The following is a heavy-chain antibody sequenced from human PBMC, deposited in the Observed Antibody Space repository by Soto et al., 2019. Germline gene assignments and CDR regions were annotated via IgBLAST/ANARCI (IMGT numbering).Heavy chain of an antibody. CDR1: GFTFSSYW. CDR2: IKQDGSEE. CDR3: ARIAASGRGWDV. V-gene: IGHV3-7*01. J-gene: IGHJ6*02. D-gene: IGHD6-13*01. Sequence: EVQLVESGGGLVQPGGSLRLSCVDSGFTFSSYWMSWVRQAPVKGLEWVGNIKQDGSEENYVDSVKGRFTISRDNAKNSMYLQMNSLGAEDTAVYYCARIAASGRGWDVWSQGTTVVVSS.